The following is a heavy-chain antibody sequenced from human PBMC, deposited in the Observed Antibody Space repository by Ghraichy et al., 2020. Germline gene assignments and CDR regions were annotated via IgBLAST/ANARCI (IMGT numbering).Heavy chain of an antibody. CDR3: AKRYLSGDYYFDY. CDR2: ISGSGATT. D-gene: IGHD3-9*01. CDR1: GFTFRSYA. J-gene: IGHJ4*02. Sequence: GESLNISCAASGFTFRSYAMSWVRQAPGKGLERVSGISGSGATTYYADSVKGRFTISRDNSKNTLYLQMNSLRAEDTAVYYCAKRYLSGDYYFDYWGQGTLVTVSS. V-gene: IGHV3-23*01.